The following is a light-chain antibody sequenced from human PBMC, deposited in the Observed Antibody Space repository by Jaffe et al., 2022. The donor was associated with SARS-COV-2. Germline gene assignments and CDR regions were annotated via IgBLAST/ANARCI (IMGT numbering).Light chain of an antibody. CDR2: AAS. V-gene: IGKV1-39*01. CDR1: QSISTY. Sequence: DIQMTQSPSSLSASVGDRVTLSCRASQSISTYLNWYQQKPGKAPKVLIYAASSLQSGVPSRFSGSGSGTDFTLTISSLQPEDFATYYCQQSYSTPFFTFGPGTKVDIK. J-gene: IGKJ3*01. CDR3: QQSYSTPFFT.